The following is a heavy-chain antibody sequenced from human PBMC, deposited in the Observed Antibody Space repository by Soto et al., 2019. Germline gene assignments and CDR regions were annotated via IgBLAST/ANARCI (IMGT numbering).Heavy chain of an antibody. D-gene: IGHD4-17*01. Sequence: QITLKESGPTLVNPTQTLTLTCTFSGFSLSTSGVGVGWIRQPPGKALEWLALIYWDDDKRYSPSLKSRLTITKDTSKNQVVLTMTNMDPVDTATYYCAHRLNDYGDYVYDAFDIWGQGTMVTVSS. CDR2: IYWDDDK. CDR1: GFSLSTSGVG. V-gene: IGHV2-5*02. J-gene: IGHJ3*02. CDR3: AHRLNDYGDYVYDAFDI.